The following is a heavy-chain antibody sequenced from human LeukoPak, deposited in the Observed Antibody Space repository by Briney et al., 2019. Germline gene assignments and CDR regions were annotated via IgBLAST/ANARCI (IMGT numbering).Heavy chain of an antibody. D-gene: IGHD2-15*01. CDR1: GGSISSYY. V-gene: IGHV4-59*12. CDR3: ARGRQGYCSGGSCYFDY. CDR2: ICYSGST. Sequence: SETLSLTCTVSGGSISSYYWSWIRQPPGKGLEWIGNICYSGSTNYNPSLKSRVTISVDTSKNQFSLKLSSVTAADTAVYYCARGRQGYCSGGSCYFDYWGQGTLATVSS. J-gene: IGHJ4*02.